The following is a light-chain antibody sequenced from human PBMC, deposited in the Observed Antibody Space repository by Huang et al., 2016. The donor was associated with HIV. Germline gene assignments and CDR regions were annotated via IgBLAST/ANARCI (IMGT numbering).Light chain of an antibody. V-gene: IGKV3-20*01. CDR2: GAS. Sequence: EIVLTQSPGTLSLPPGERATLSCRASQSVSSYLAWYQQKPGQAPRLLIYGASSRATGIPDRFSGSGSGTDFTLTISRLEPEDFAVYYCQQYGTLPRTFGLGTKVEIK. CDR3: QQYGTLPRT. J-gene: IGKJ1*01. CDR1: QSVSSY.